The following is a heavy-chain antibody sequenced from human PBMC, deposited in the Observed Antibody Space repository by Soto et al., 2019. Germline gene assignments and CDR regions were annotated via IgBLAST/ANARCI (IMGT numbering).Heavy chain of an antibody. CDR3: TGITWFRGMDV. CDR2: TYYKSKWNN. Sequence: SQTLSLTCVISGDSVSSNSAGLNWIRQSPSRGLEWLGRTYYKSKWNNDYALSVKSRITINPDTSKNQFSLHLYSVTPEGTAVYYCTGITWFRGMDVWGQGTPVTSP. J-gene: IGHJ6*02. D-gene: IGHD3-10*01. CDR1: GDSVSSNSAG. V-gene: IGHV6-1*01.